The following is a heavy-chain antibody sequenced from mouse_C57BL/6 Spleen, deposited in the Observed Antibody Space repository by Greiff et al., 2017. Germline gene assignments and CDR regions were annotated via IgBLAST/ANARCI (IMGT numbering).Heavy chain of an antibody. CDR2: IYPGSGST. J-gene: IGHJ3*01. D-gene: IGHD2-12*01. V-gene: IGHV1-55*01. CDR3: ARGEVTRGFAY. CDR1: GYTFTSYW. Sequence: QVQLQQPGAELVKPGASVKMSCKASGYTFTSYWLTWVKQRPGQGLEWIGDIYPGSGSTNYNEKFKSKDTLTVDTSSSTAYMQLSSLTSEDSAVYYCARGEVTRGFAYWGQGTLVTVSA.